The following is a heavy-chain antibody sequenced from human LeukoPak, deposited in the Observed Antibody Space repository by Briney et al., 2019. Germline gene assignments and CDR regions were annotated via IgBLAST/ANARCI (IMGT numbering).Heavy chain of an antibody. CDR3: ATESSAALDY. V-gene: IGHV3-48*04. J-gene: IGHJ4*02. D-gene: IGHD6-13*01. Sequence: GGSLRLSCAASGFTFSSYAMSWVRQAPGKGLEWVSYISSSSSTIYYADSVKGRFTISRDNAKNSLYLQMNSLRSEDTSVYFCATESSAALDYWGQGTLVTVSS. CDR2: ISSSSSTI. CDR1: GFTFSSYA.